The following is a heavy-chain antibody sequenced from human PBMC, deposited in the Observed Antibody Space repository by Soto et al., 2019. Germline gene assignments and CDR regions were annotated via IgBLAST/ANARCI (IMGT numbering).Heavy chain of an antibody. D-gene: IGHD2-2*01. CDR3: ASSTDIVVVPAAAYYYYYGMDV. V-gene: IGHV1-69*13. CDR1: GGTFSSYA. Sequence: SVKVSCKASGGTFSSYAISWVRQAPGQGLEWMGGIIPIFGTANYAQKFQGRVTITADESTSTAYMELSSLRSEDTAVYYCASSTDIVVVPAAAYYYYYGMDVWGQGTTVTVSS. CDR2: IIPIFGTA. J-gene: IGHJ6*02.